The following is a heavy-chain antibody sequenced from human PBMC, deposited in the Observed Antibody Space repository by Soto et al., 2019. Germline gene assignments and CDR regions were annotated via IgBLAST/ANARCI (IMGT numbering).Heavy chain of an antibody. CDR1: GFTFSSYA. D-gene: IGHD3-10*01. Sequence: HPGGSLRHSCAASGFTFSSYAMHWVRQAPGKGLKWVAVISYDGSNKYYADSVKGRFTISRDNSKNTLYLQMNSLRAEDTAVYFCARLWFGEFRRSYPYRVDDCGKGTTVTVPS. CDR3: ARLWFGEFRRSYPYRVDD. CDR2: ISYDGSNK. V-gene: IGHV3-30-3*01. J-gene: IGHJ6*04.